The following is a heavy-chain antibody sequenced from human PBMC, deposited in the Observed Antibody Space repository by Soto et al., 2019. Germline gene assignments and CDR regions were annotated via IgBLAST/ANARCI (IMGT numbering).Heavy chain of an antibody. J-gene: IGHJ4*02. D-gene: IGHD5-18*01. V-gene: IGHV2-5*02. CDR2: IYWDDDE. CDR3: AHRPRGYSYHFDY. Sequence: QITLKESGPTLVKPTQTLTLTCTFSGFSLSTRGEGVGWIRQPPGKALEWLALIYWDDDEGYSPSLKSRLTIATDTSKDQVVLTVTNMDPADTATYYCAHRPRGYSYHFDYWGQGTLVTVSS. CDR1: GFSLSTRGEG.